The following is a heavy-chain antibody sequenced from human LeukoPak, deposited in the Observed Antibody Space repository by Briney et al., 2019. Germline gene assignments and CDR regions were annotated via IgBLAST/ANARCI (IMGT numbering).Heavy chain of an antibody. Sequence: SVKVSCKASGGTFSSYATSWVRQAPGQGLEWMGGIIPIFGTANYAQKFQGRVKITTDESTSTAYMELSSLRPEDTAVYYCASISSGWHGVDYWGQGTLVTVSS. CDR2: IIPIFGTA. D-gene: IGHD6-19*01. J-gene: IGHJ4*02. CDR1: GGTFSSYA. CDR3: ASISSGWHGVDY. V-gene: IGHV1-69*05.